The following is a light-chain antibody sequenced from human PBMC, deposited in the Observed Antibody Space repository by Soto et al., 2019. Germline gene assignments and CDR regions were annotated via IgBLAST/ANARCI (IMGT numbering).Light chain of an antibody. V-gene: IGLV4-69*01. CDR2: LHSDGSH. Sequence: QPVLTQSPSASASLGASVKLTCTRSSGHSNYAIAWHQQQPEKGPRYLMKLHSDGSHSKGDGIPDRCSGSSSGAERYLTISSLQSEDEADYYCQTWGTGIWVFGGGTKLTVL. CDR3: QTWGTGIWV. CDR1: SGHSNYA. J-gene: IGLJ3*02.